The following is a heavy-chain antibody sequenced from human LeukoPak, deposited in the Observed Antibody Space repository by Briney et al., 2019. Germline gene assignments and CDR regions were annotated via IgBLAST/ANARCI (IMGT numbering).Heavy chain of an antibody. J-gene: IGHJ4*02. Sequence: ASVKVSCKASGYTFTTYSMHWVRQAPGQGLEWMGIISPSGSSTTYAQKFQGRVTMTRDMSTSTVYMELSSLRSEDTAVYYCARDRERIWRRTYFDYWGQGTLVTVSS. CDR2: ISPSGSST. D-gene: IGHD2-15*01. V-gene: IGHV1-46*01. CDR1: GYTFTTYS. CDR3: ARDRERIWRRTYFDY.